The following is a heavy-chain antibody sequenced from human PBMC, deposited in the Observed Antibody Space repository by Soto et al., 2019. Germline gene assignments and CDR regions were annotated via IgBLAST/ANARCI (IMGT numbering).Heavy chain of an antibody. Sequence: QVQLVQSGAEVKKPGASVKVSCKASGYTFTSYGISWVRQAPGQGLEWMGWISAYNGNTNYAQKLQGRVTMTTDTSTSTAYMELRSLRSDDTAVYYCASVRWIYSSFGGFDYWGQGTLVTVSS. V-gene: IGHV1-18*01. CDR3: ASVRWIYSSFGGFDY. CDR2: ISAYNGNT. CDR1: GYTFTSYG. D-gene: IGHD6-6*01. J-gene: IGHJ4*02.